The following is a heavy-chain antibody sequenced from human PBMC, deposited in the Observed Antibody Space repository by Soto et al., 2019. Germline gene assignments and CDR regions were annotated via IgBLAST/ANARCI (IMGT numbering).Heavy chain of an antibody. CDR1: GYTFTSYG. D-gene: IGHD3-3*01. Sequence: ASVKVSCKASGYTFTSYGISWVRQAPGQGLEWMGWISAYNGNTNYAQKLQGRVTMTTDTSTSTTYMELRILRSDDTAVYYCAKTLYDFWSGQNWFDPWGQGTLVTVSS. J-gene: IGHJ5*02. CDR3: AKTLYDFWSGQNWFDP. CDR2: ISAYNGNT. V-gene: IGHV1-18*01.